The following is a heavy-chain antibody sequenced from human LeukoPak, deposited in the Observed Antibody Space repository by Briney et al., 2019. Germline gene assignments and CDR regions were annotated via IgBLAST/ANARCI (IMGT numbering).Heavy chain of an antibody. V-gene: IGHV3-13*01. CDR1: GFTFSSYD. CDR2: IGTAGDT. Sequence: GGSLRLSCAASGFTFSSYDMHWVRQATGKGLEWVSAIGTAGDTYYPGSVKGRFTISRENAKNSLYLQMNSLRAGDTAVYYCARANVGYWYFDLWGRGTLATVSS. D-gene: IGHD3-10*02. CDR3: ARANVGYWYFDL. J-gene: IGHJ2*01.